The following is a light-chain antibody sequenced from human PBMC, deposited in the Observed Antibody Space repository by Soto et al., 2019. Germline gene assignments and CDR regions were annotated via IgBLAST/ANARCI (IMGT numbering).Light chain of an antibody. Sequence: EIVMTQSPATLSVSPGERATLSCGASQSVSSKLAWYQQKPGQAPRLLIYGASTRATGIPARFSGSGSGTEFTLTISSLQSEDFAVYYCQQYNNWPPWTFGQGTKVDI. J-gene: IGKJ1*01. V-gene: IGKV3-15*01. CDR1: QSVSSK. CDR3: QQYNNWPPWT. CDR2: GAS.